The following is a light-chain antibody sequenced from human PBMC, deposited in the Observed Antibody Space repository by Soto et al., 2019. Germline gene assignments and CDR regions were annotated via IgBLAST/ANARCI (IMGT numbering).Light chain of an antibody. CDR1: SSDVGGYNY. V-gene: IGLV2-11*01. J-gene: IGLJ1*01. Sequence: QSVLTPRRSVSGSTGQSVTISCTGTSSDVGGYNYVSWYQQHPGKAPKLMIYDVTKRPSGVPDRFSGSKSGNTASLTISGLQAEDEADYYCCSYTGSYTFNYVFGTGTKVTVL. CDR2: DVT. CDR3: CSYTGSYTFNYV.